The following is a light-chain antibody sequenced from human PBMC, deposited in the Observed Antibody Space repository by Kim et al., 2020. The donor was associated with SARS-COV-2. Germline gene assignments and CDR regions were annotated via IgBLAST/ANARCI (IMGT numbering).Light chain of an antibody. CDR2: EVY. Sequence: GHPVASTCTGTSSDIGGYNFVACYQHHPGKAPKVMIYEVYKRPSGVPDRFSGSKSGNTASLTVSGLQAEDEADYYCSSYAGRQNLVFGGGTQLTVL. V-gene: IGLV2-8*01. CDR3: SSYAGRQNLV. J-gene: IGLJ2*01. CDR1: SSDIGGYNF.